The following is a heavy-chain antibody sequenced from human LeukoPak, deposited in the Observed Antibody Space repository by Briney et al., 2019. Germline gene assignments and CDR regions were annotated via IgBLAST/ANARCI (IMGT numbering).Heavy chain of an antibody. CDR2: IYYSGST. Sequence: PSETLSLTCTVSGGSISSYYWSWIRQPPGKGLEWIGYIYYSGSTNYNPSLKSRVTISVDTSKNQFSLKLSSVTAADTAVYYCARVRVATTRDSYYYYYGMDVWGQGTTVTVSS. V-gene: IGHV4-59*01. CDR3: ARVRVATTRDSYYYYYGMDV. J-gene: IGHJ6*02. D-gene: IGHD5-12*01. CDR1: GGSISSYY.